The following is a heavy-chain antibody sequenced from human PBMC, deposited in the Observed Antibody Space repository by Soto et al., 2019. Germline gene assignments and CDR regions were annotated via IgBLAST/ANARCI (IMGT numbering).Heavy chain of an antibody. V-gene: IGHV4-39*01. J-gene: IGHJ5*02. Sequence: QLQLQESGPGLVKPPETLSLTCTVSGGSISSSSYYWGWIRQPPGKGLEWIGSIYYSGSTYYNPSLKSRVTISVDTSKNQFSLKLSSVTAADTAVYYCARRDLSWFDPWGQGTLVTVSS. CDR2: IYYSGST. D-gene: IGHD3-3*01. CDR1: GGSISSSSYY. CDR3: ARRDLSWFDP.